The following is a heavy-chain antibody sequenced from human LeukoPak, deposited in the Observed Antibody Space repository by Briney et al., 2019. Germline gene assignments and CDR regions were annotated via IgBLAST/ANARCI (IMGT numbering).Heavy chain of an antibody. CDR3: ARFDLHWGYFDY. Sequence: ASVKVSCKASGYTFTGYYMHWVRQAPGQVLEWMGWINPNSGGTNYAQKFQGRVTMTRDTSISTAYMELSRLRSDDTAVYYCARFDLHWGYFDYWGQGTLVTVSS. CDR1: GYTFTGYY. D-gene: IGHD7-27*01. J-gene: IGHJ4*02. CDR2: INPNSGGT. V-gene: IGHV1-2*02.